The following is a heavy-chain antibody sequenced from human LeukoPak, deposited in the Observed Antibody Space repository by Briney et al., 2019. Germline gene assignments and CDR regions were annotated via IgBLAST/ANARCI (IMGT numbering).Heavy chain of an antibody. CDR2: THLTAET. J-gene: IGHJ4*02. V-gene: IGHV4-59*08. D-gene: IGHD2-15*01. CDR1: GGSISDHY. CDR3: ARHRSGGTYPLDY. Sequence: SETLSLTCTVSGGSISDHYWSWIRQPPGKGLEWIAYTHLTAETNYNPSVKGRVIISLDTSKSQISLKLSSVTAADTATYYCARHRSGGTYPLDYWGQGTLVTVSS.